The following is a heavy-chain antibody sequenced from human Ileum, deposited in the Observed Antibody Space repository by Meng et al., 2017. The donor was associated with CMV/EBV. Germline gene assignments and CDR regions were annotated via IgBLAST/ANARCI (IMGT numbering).Heavy chain of an antibody. CDR3: ARGRGNDYGDPERWFDP. Sequence: QVQRRGVGWLNPWRTPPSTWAVYGGSFSGYYWSWIRQPPGKGLEWIGEINHSGSTNYHPSLKSRVTISVDTSKNQFSLKLSSVTAADTAVYYCARGRGNDYGDPERWFDPWGQGTLVTVFS. D-gene: IGHD4-17*01. CDR1: GGSFSGYY. J-gene: IGHJ5*02. CDR2: INHSGST. V-gene: IGHV4-34*01.